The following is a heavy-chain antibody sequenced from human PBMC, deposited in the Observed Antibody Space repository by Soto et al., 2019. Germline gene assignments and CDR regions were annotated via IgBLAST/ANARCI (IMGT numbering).Heavy chain of an antibody. CDR2: IIPIFGTA. CDR1: GGTFSSYA. J-gene: IGHJ6*02. V-gene: IGHV1-69*13. Sequence: ASVKVSCKASGGTFSSYAISWVRQAPGQGLEWMGGIIPIFGTANYAQKFQGRVTITADESTSTAYMELSSLRSEDTAVYYCARFKQPYSSGWYDYYYYGMDVWGQGTTVTVSS. CDR3: ARFKQPYSSGWYDYYYYGMDV. D-gene: IGHD6-19*01.